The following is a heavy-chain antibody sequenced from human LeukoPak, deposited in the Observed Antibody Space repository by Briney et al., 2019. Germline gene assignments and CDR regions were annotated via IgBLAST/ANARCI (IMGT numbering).Heavy chain of an antibody. D-gene: IGHD3-3*01. CDR3: AREALEWSPPDI. Sequence: GSLRLSCTVSGFTVSSNSMSWVRQAPGKGLEWVSFIYSGTIHYSDSVKGRFTISRDNSKNTLYLQMNSLRAEDTAVYYCAREALEWSPPDIWGQGTTVTVSS. CDR2: IYSGTI. J-gene: IGHJ3*02. V-gene: IGHV3-53*01. CDR1: GFTVSSNS.